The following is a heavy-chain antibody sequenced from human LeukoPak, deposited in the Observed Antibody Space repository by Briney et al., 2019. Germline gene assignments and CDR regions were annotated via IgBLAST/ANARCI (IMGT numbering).Heavy chain of an antibody. CDR1: GGSIRSYY. V-gene: IGHV4-59*01. CDR3: ARGGRHDAFDI. J-gene: IGHJ3*02. CDR2: IYYSGSA. Sequence: SETLSLTCSVSGGSIRSYYWSWIRQPPGKGLEWIAYIYYSGSANYNPSLKSRVTIAADTSRNKFSLNMNSVTAAERAVYYCARGGRHDAFDIWGQGTMVTVSS.